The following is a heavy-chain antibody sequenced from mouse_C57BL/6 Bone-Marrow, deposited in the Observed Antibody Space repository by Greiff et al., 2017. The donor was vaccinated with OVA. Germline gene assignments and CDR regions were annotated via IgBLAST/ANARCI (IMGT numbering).Heavy chain of an antibody. CDR1: GFSLTSYG. CDR3: ARNSLWLRRSPYWYFDV. J-gene: IGHJ1*03. D-gene: IGHD2-2*01. CDR2: IWSGGST. Sequence: VQVVESGPGLVQPSQSLSITCTVSGFSLTSYGVHWVRQSPGKGLEWLGVIWSGGSTDYNAAFISRLSISKDNSKSQVFFKMNSLQADDTAIYYCARNSLWLRRSPYWYFDVWGTGTTVTVSS. V-gene: IGHV2-2*01.